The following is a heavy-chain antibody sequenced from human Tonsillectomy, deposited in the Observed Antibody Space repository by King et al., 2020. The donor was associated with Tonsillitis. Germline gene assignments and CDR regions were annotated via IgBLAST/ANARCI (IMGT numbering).Heavy chain of an antibody. J-gene: IGHJ4*02. Sequence: VQLVESGGGLVQPGRSLRLSCAASGFTFDDYAMHWVRQAPGKGLEWVSGLSWNSGSIDYADSVKGRFTISRDNAKNSLYLQMNSLRAEDTALYYCAKATDPFGGVIVFPYFDYWGQGTLVTVSS. CDR2: LSWNSGSI. CDR1: GFTFDDYA. D-gene: IGHD3-16*02. V-gene: IGHV3-9*01. CDR3: AKATDPFGGVIVFPYFDY.